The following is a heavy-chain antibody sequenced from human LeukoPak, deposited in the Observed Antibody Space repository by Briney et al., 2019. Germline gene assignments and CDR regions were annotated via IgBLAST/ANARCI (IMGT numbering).Heavy chain of an antibody. V-gene: IGHV3-21*01. J-gene: IGHJ6*02. CDR3: ARDPTPRYCSGGGCYTHYGMDV. CDR1: GFTFSSYT. CDR2: ISSSSSYI. Sequence: AGGSLRLSCAASGFTFSSYTMNWVRQAPGKGLEWVSSISSSSSYIYYADSVKGRLTISRDNAKNSLYLQMNSLRAEDTAVYYCARDPTPRYCSGGGCYTHYGMDVWGQGTTVTVSS. D-gene: IGHD2-15*01.